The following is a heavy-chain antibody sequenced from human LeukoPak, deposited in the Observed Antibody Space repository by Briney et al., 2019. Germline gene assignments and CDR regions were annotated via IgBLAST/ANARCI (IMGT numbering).Heavy chain of an antibody. J-gene: IGHJ4*02. Sequence: PGGSLRLSGAASGFTFSSYAMNGVRQPPGKGLEGVSYISVSSSDTNNAESVKGRFTISRDNAKNSLYLQMNTLRAEDTAVYYCVRVKRCSSGWSLLDSWGQGTLVTVSS. CDR1: GFTFSSYA. D-gene: IGHD6-19*01. CDR2: ISVSSSDT. V-gene: IGHV3-21*05. CDR3: VRVKRCSSGWSLLDS.